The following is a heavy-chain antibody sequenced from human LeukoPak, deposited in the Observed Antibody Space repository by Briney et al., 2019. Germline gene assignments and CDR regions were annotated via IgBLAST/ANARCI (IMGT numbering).Heavy chain of an antibody. D-gene: IGHD4-11*01. CDR2: IWSDGTEQ. V-gene: IGHV3-33*06. CDR3: AKDAERGFDYSNSLQY. J-gene: IGHJ4*02. CDR1: GFTYSHYG. Sequence: GGSLRLPCAASGFTYSHYGMHWVRQAPGKGLEWVAVIWSDGTEQYYADAVKGRFTISRDNSRDTLYLQMNSLRAEDTAVYYCAKDAERGFDYSNSLQYWGQGTLVTVSS.